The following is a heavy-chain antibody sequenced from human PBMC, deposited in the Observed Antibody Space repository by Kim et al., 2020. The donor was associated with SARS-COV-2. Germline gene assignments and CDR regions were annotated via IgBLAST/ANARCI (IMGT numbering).Heavy chain of an antibody. D-gene: IGHD2-21*01. CDR1: GFTFSDYY. Sequence: GGSLRLSCAASGFTFSDYYMSWIRQAPGKGLEWVSYISSSSSYTNYADSVKGRFTISRDNAKNSLYLQMNSLRAEDTAVYYCARVHPYSYYGMDVWGQGTTVTVSS. J-gene: IGHJ6*02. V-gene: IGHV3-11*05. CDR3: ARVHPYSYYGMDV. CDR2: ISSSSSYT.